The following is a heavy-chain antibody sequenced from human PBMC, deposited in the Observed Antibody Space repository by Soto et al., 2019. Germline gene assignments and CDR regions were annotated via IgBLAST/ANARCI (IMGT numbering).Heavy chain of an antibody. CDR3: ARDPYDFWSGYSKFDP. Sequence: PAETLSLTCAVYGGAFIGYYCIFIRQPPFKGLEWIVEINHSGSTNYNPSLKSRVTISVDTSKNQFSLKLSSVTAADTAVYYCARDPYDFWSGYSKFDPWGQGTLVTVSS. V-gene: IGHV4-34*01. CDR2: INHSGST. J-gene: IGHJ5*02. CDR1: GGAFIGYY. D-gene: IGHD3-3*01.